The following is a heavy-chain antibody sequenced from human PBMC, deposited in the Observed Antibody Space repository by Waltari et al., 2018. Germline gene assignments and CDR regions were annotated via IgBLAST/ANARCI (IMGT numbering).Heavy chain of an antibody. CDR3: ARRHQGSGWSFDY. V-gene: IGHV4-34*01. J-gene: IGHJ4*02. CDR1: GGSFSGYY. Sequence: QVQLQQWGAGLLKPSETLSLPCAVYGGSFSGYYWSWIRQPPGKGLEWIGEINHSGSTNYNPSLKSRVTISVDTSKNQFSLKLSSVTAADTAVYYCARRHQGSGWSFDYWGQGTLVTVSS. D-gene: IGHD6-19*01. CDR2: INHSGST.